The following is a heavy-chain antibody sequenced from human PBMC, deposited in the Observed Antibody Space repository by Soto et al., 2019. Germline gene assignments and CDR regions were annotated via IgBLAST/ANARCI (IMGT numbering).Heavy chain of an antibody. CDR2: TYYRSKWYN. J-gene: IGHJ6*02. Sequence: SQTLSLTCAISGDSVSSNSAAWNWIRQSPSRGLEWLGRTYYRSKWYNDYAVSVKSRITINPDTSKNQFSLQLNSVTPEDTAVYYCAKQGRDIVVVVADYGMDVWGQGTTVTVSS. V-gene: IGHV6-1*01. CDR3: AKQGRDIVVVVADYGMDV. CDR1: GDSVSSNSAA. D-gene: IGHD2-15*01.